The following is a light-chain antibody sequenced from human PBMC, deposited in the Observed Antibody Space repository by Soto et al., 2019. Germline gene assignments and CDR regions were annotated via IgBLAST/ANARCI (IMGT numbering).Light chain of an antibody. Sequence: EIVLTQSPGTLSLSPGERATLSCRASQSVSSSSLAWYQQRRGQASRLLIHGASSRATGIPDRFSGSGSGTDFTLTISRLEPEDFAVYYCQQYGSSPRTFGQGTKVDIK. CDR2: GAS. CDR3: QQYGSSPRT. V-gene: IGKV3-20*01. CDR1: QSVSSSS. J-gene: IGKJ1*01.